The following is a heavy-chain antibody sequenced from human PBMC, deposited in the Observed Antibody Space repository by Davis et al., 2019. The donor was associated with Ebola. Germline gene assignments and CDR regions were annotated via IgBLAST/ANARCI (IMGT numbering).Heavy chain of an antibody. CDR2: ISGSGGST. D-gene: IGHD3-10*01. CDR3: AKSPTGSGSYGYFDY. J-gene: IGHJ4*02. CDR1: GFTFSSYA. V-gene: IGHV3-23*01. Sequence: GGSLKISCAASGFTFSSYAMSWVRQAPGKGLEWVSAISGSGGSTYYADTVKGRFTISRDNSKNTLFLQMNSLTADDTAVYYCAKSPTGSGSYGYFDYWGQGTLVTVSS.